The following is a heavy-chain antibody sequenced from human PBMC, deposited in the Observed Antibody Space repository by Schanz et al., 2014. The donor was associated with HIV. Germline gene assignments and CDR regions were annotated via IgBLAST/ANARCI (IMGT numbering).Heavy chain of an antibody. CDR2: IWYDGSNK. CDR1: GFTFSNYG. J-gene: IGHJ4*02. V-gene: IGHV3-33*01. Sequence: QVQLVESGGGVVQPGRSLRLSCTASGFTFSNYGMHWVRQAPGKGLEWVAAIWYDGSNKFYADSVKGRFTISRDNSKNTLYLQMNNLRAEDTAVYGCARQGLRFSFWLDYWGQVTPVTVS. CDR3: ARQGLRFSFWLDY. D-gene: IGHD4-17*01.